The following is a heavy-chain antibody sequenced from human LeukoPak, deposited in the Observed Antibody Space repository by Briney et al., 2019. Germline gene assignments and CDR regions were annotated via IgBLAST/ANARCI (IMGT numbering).Heavy chain of an antibody. CDR3: AGFGAGSYY. Sequence: PSETLSLTCTVSGGSISSSYCSWIRQPAGKGPEWIGRIYTTGSTDSTDFNPSLKSRVTMSVDTSKNQFSLKLGSVTAADTAVYYCAGFGAGSYYWGQGTLVTVSS. D-gene: IGHD3-10*01. J-gene: IGHJ4*02. V-gene: IGHV4-4*07. CDR1: GGSISSSY. CDR2: IYTTGSTDST.